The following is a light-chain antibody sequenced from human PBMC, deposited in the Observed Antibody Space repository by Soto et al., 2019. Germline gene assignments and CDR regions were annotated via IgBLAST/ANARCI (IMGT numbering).Light chain of an antibody. J-gene: IGKJ3*01. Sequence: IQLTQSPSFLSASVGDRVTITCRASQGISSYLAWYQQKPGKAPKLLIYAASTLQSGVPSRFSGSGSGTEFTLTISSLQPEDFATYYCQHLTFGPGTKVDIK. V-gene: IGKV1-9*01. CDR3: QHLT. CDR1: QGISSY. CDR2: AAS.